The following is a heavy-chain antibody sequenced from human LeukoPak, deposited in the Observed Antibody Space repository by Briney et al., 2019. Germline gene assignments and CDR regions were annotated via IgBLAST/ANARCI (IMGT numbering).Heavy chain of an antibody. D-gene: IGHD6-6*01. CDR3: ARTIAARPYYFDY. CDR2: IYYSGYS. Sequence: SETLSLTRTVSGGSISSHYWSWIRQPPGKGLEWIGYIYYSGYSKYNPSLKSRVTISVDTSKNQFSLKLSSVTAADTAVYYCARTIAARPYYFDYWGQGTLVTVSS. V-gene: IGHV4-59*11. J-gene: IGHJ4*02. CDR1: GGSISSHY.